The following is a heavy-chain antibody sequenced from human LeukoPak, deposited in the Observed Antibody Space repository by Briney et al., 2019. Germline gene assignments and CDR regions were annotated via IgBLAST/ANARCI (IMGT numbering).Heavy chain of an antibody. CDR1: GYTFTGYY. V-gene: IGHV1-2*02. Sequence: ASVKVSCKASGYTFTGYYMHWVRQAPGQGLEWMGWINPNSGGTNYAQEFQGRVTMTRDTSISTAYMELSRLRSDDTAVYYCARLKELWFGEADAFDIWGQGTMVTVSS. CDR3: ARLKELWFGEADAFDI. CDR2: INPNSGGT. J-gene: IGHJ3*02. D-gene: IGHD3-10*01.